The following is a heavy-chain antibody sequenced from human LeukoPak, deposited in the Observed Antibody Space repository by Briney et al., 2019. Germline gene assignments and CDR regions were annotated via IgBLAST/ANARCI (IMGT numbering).Heavy chain of an antibody. D-gene: IGHD1-20*01. J-gene: IGHJ4*02. V-gene: IGHV4-4*07. CDR2: IEATGSS. CDR3: ARQRDVITEYFHF. CDR1: GDSISDYY. Sequence: PSETLSLTCTVSGDSISDYYWSWIRQPAGKGLEYIGRIEATGSSNYNPALESRVTMSVDTSSDQSSLHLTSVTAADTAVYYCARQRDVITEYFHFWGRGALVTVSS.